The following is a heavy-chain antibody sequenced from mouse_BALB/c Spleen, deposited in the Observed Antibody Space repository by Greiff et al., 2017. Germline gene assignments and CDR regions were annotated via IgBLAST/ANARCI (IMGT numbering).Heavy chain of an antibody. CDR2: IYPGNGDT. CDR1: GYTFTSYN. CDR3: ARVKGSLFAY. J-gene: IGHJ3*01. Sequence: LQQPGAELVKPGASVKMSCKASGYTFTSYNMYWVKQTPGQGLEWIGAIYPGNGDTSYNQKFKGKATLTADKSSSTAYMQLSSLTSEDSAVYYCARVKGSLFAYWGQGTLVTVSA. V-gene: IGHV1-12*01.